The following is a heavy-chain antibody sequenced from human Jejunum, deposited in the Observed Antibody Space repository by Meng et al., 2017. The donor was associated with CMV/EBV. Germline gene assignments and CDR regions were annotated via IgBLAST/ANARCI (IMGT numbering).Heavy chain of an antibody. V-gene: IGHV1-3*04. D-gene: IGHD3-16*01. Sequence: KISCKASGYNFTNFAIHWVRQAPGQRLEWMGWIYTDSGDTKFSQKFQGRVSFTRDTSATTAYMELSSLRSEDTAVYYCARGVISYHDSWGQGTLVTVSS. CDR3: ARGVISYHDS. J-gene: IGHJ5*02. CDR2: IYTDSGDT. CDR1: GYNFTNFA.